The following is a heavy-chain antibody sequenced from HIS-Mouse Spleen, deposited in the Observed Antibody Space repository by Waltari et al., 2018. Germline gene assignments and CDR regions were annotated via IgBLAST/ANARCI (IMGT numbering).Heavy chain of an antibody. J-gene: IGHJ6*02. CDR1: GYTFTSYG. CDR3: ARDHSSSWYYYYYGMDV. V-gene: IGHV1-18*01. CDR2: ISAYNGNT. Sequence: QVQLVQSGAEVKKPGASVKVSCKASGYTFTSYGISWVRQAPGQGLEWMGWISAYNGNTKYEQKLQGRVTMTTETSTSTAYMELRSLRADDTAVYYCARDHSSSWYYYYYGMDVWGQGTTVTVSS. D-gene: IGHD6-13*01.